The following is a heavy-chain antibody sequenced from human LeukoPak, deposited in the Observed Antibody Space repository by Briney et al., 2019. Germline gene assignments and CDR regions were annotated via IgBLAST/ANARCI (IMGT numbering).Heavy chain of an antibody. Sequence: SETLSLTCTVSGGSISSSSYYWGWLRQPRGKGLEWIGRIYYSGSTYYYPSLNSRVTISVDTSKNQLSLQLKSVTAADTAVYYCAREDYDSSGSFDYWGQGTLVTVSS. D-gene: IGHD3-22*01. CDR2: IYYSGST. CDR1: GGSISSSSYY. J-gene: IGHJ4*02. CDR3: AREDYDSSGSFDY. V-gene: IGHV4-39*07.